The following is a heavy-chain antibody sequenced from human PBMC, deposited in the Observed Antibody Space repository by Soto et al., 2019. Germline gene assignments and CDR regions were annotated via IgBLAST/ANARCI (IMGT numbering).Heavy chain of an antibody. V-gene: IGHV4-39*01. CDR3: ARLASHNPNYYDFWSGYLYYYFDY. CDR1: GGSISSSSYY. Sequence: SETMSLTCTVSGGSISSSSYYWGWIRQPPGKGLEWIGSIYYSGSTYYNPSLKSRVTISVDTSKNQFSLKRSSVTAADTAVYYCARLASHNPNYYDFWSGYLYYYFDYWGQGTLVTVSS. D-gene: IGHD3-3*01. CDR2: IYYSGST. J-gene: IGHJ4*02.